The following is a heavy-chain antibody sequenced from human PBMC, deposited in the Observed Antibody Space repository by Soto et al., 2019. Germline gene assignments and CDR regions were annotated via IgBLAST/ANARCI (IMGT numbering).Heavy chain of an antibody. D-gene: IGHD1-7*01. V-gene: IGHV4-34*01. CDR2: INHSGST. CDR1: GGSFSGYY. J-gene: IGHJ2*01. CDR3: ARESITGTTSWYFDL. Sequence: QVQLQQWGAGLLKPSETLSLTCAVYGGSFSGYYWTWIRQPPGKGLEWIGEINHSGSTNYNPSLKSRVTISLDTSKNQFSLKLSSVNAADTAVYYCARESITGTTSWYFDLWGRGTLVTVSS.